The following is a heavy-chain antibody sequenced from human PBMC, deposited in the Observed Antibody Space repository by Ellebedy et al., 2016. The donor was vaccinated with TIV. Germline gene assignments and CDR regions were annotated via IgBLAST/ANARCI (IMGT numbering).Heavy chain of an antibody. Sequence: MPSETLSLTCTVSGGSISSSSYYWGWIRQPPGKGLEWIGSFYYSGSTYYNPSLKSRVTISVDTSKNQFSLKLSSVTAADTAVYYCARQGIQVGANDYWGQGTLVTVSS. CDR1: GGSISSSSYY. CDR3: ARQGIQVGANDY. D-gene: IGHD1-26*01. V-gene: IGHV4-39*01. CDR2: FYYSGST. J-gene: IGHJ4*02.